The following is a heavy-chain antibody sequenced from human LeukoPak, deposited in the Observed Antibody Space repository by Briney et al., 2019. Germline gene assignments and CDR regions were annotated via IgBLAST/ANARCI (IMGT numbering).Heavy chain of an antibody. D-gene: IGHD1-26*01. Sequence: GGSLRLSCAASGFTFSSYEMNWVRQAPGKGLEWVSSITSSSSYIYYADSVKGRFTISRDNAKSSLYLQMNSLRDEDTAVYYCARDPYSGNYGDYYYYYIDVWGKGTTVTISS. V-gene: IGHV3-21*01. CDR2: ITSSSSYI. CDR3: ARDPYSGNYGDYYYYYIDV. CDR1: GFTFSSYE. J-gene: IGHJ6*03.